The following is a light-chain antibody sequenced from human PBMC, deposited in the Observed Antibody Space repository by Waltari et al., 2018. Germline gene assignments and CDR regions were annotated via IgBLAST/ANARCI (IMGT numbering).Light chain of an antibody. CDR2: QDT. V-gene: IGLV3-27*01. CDR1: IVTKKY. CDR3: FSAADDFWV. Sequence: FDLTQPSSVSVSPGQPARITCPGDIVTKKYTRWFQQKPGRAPLLLIYQDTERPLGIPERFSGSISGTTITLTITGAQFEDEADYHCFSAADDFWVFGGGTKLTVL. J-gene: IGLJ3*02.